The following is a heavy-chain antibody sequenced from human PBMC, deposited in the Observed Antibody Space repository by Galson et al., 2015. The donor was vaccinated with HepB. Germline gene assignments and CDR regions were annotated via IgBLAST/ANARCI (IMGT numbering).Heavy chain of an antibody. Sequence: CAISGDSVSSNSVAWQWIWQSPSRGLEWLGRTYYRSKWYNDYAVSVKSRITINPDTSKNQFSLQLNSVTPEDTAVYYCAKTQLELKYYYYGMDVWGQGTTVTVSS. V-gene: IGHV6-1*01. D-gene: IGHD1-7*01. CDR2: TYYRSKWYN. CDR1: GDSVSSNSVA. CDR3: AKTQLELKYYYYGMDV. J-gene: IGHJ6*02.